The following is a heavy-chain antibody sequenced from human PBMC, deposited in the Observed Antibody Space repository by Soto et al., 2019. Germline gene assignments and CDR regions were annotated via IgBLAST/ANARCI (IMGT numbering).Heavy chain of an antibody. V-gene: IGHV3-53*01. J-gene: IGHJ4*01. Sequence: EVELVESGGGLIQPGGSLRLSCAASGFTVNTKHMSWVRQAPGKGLEWVSVFYSGGDTNYADSVKGRFTISRDSAKNTLYLYMNSLRLDDTALYYCVGAMGSGSSAGVYWGHRTLVTVSS. CDR1: GFTVNTKH. CDR3: VGAMGSGSSAGVY. CDR2: FYSGGDT. D-gene: IGHD6-6*01.